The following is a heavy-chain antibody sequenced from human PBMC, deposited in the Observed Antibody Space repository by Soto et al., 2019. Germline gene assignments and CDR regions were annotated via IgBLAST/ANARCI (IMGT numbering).Heavy chain of an antibody. D-gene: IGHD3-22*01. V-gene: IGHV3-21*01. J-gene: IGHJ4*02. CDR2: ISSRSNYI. Sequence: PGGSLRLSCAASGLSLSGFSMHWVRQAPGKGLEWVSSISSRSNYIYYAASVKGRFAITRDNAKNTLYMEMNSLRAEDTAVYYCIRGDGDRYDGNGYLGRHWGQGTLVTVSS. CDR3: IRGDGDRYDGNGYLGRH. CDR1: GLSLSGFS.